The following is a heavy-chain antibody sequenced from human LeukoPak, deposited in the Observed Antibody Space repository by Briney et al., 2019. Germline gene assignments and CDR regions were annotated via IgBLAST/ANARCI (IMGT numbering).Heavy chain of an antibody. CDR1: GYSFTSYW. J-gene: IGHJ4*02. CDR3: ARPRKQQLGTGFYYFDY. Sequence: GESLKISCKGSGYSFTSYWIGWVRQMPGKGLEWMGIIYPGDSDTRYSPSFQGQVTISADKSISTAYLQWSSLKASDTAMYYSARPRKQQLGTGFYYFDYWGQGTLVTVSS. V-gene: IGHV5-51*01. CDR2: IYPGDSDT. D-gene: IGHD6-13*01.